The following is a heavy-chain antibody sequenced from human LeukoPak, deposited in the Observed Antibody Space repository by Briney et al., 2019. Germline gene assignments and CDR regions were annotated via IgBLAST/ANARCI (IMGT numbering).Heavy chain of an antibody. CDR2: VSYSGNT. Sequence: PSETLSLTCTVSGGSISRSSYYWGWIRQTPGMGLEWIGSVSYSGNTDYNPSLKSRVTISVDTSKNLFSLRLTSVTAADTAVYYCARDYRVSLSDTSPDDAFDVWGQGTVVTVSS. V-gene: IGHV4-39*07. CDR1: GGSISRSSYY. J-gene: IGHJ3*01. D-gene: IGHD3-16*02. CDR3: ARDYRVSLSDTSPDDAFDV.